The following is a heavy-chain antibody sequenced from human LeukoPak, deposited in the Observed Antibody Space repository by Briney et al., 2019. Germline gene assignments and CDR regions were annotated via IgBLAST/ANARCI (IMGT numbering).Heavy chain of an antibody. J-gene: IGHJ4*02. D-gene: IGHD2-2*01. CDR2: ISSSSSYI. V-gene: IGHV3-21*01. CDR3: AREDGGSSTSFDY. CDR1: GFTFSSYS. Sequence: PGGSLRLSCEASGFTFSSYSMNWVRQAPGKGLEWVSSISSSSSYIYYADSVKGRFTISRDNAKNSLYLQMNSLRAEDTAVYYCAREDGGSSTSFDYWGQGTLVTVSS.